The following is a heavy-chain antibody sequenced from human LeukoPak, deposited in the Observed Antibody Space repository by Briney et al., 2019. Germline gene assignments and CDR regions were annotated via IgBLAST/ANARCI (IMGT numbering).Heavy chain of an antibody. CDR2: IFYSSST. CDR3: AREVESSGKFDP. V-gene: IGHV4-30-4*01. D-gene: IGHD3-22*01. Sequence: PSQTLSLTCTVSGGSISSGDYYWSWIRQPPGKGLEWIRFIFYSSSTNYNPSLKSRITILQDKSKNQFSLKLRSVTAADTAVYYCAREVESSGKFDPWGQGTLVTVSS. J-gene: IGHJ5*02. CDR1: GGSISSGDYY.